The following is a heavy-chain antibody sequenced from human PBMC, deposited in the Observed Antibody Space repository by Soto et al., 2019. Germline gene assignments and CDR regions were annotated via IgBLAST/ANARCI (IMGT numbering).Heavy chain of an antibody. CDR3: AKVWGIAAAGYLTHFDY. CDR2: ISYDGSYK. J-gene: IGHJ4*02. V-gene: IGHV3-30*18. D-gene: IGHD6-13*01. Sequence: GGSLRLSCAASGFPFSNYGMHWVRQSPGKGLEWVAVISYDGSYKYYADSVKGRFTISRDNSKNTLYLQMNSVRAEDTAVYYSAKVWGIAAAGYLTHFDYWGQGTLVTVSS. CDR1: GFPFSNYG.